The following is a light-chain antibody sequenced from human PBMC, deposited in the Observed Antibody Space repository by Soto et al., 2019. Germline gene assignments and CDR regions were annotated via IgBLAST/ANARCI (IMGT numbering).Light chain of an antibody. CDR2: DVS. V-gene: IGLV2-14*03. CDR1: SSDGGNYNF. CDR3: CSYTTRSTYV. Sequence: QSVLTQPASVSGSPGQSIAISCTGTSSDGGNYNFVSWYQQHPGKAPKLMIYDVSNRPSGISNRFSGSKSGNMASLTISGLQAEDEADYYCCSYTTRSTYVFGTGTKVTVL. J-gene: IGLJ1*01.